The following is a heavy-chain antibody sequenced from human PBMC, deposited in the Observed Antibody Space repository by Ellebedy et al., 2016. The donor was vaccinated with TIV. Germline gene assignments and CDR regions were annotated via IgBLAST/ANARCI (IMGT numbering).Heavy chain of an antibody. CDR1: GYSFTSYW. D-gene: IGHD4-11*01. V-gene: IGHV5-10-1*01. CDR3: ARAANLQRVPVTLAETPFDY. J-gene: IGHJ4*02. CDR2: IDPSDSYT. Sequence: GESLKISCKGSGYSFTSYWISWVRQMPGKGLEWMGRIDPSDSYTNYSPSFQGHVTISADKSISTAYLQWSSLKASDTAMYYCARAANLQRVPVTLAETPFDYWGQGTLVTVSS.